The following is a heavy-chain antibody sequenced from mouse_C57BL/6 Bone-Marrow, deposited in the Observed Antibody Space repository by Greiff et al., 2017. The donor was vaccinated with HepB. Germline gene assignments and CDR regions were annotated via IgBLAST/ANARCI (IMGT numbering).Heavy chain of an antibody. CDR3: ARRGTTVVERWYFDV. CDR1: GYSFTGYY. V-gene: IGHV1-42*01. Sequence: EVQVVESGPELVKPGASVKISCKASGYSFTGYYMNWVKQSPEKSLEWIGEINPSTGGTTYNQKFKAKATLTVDKSSSTAYMQLKSLTSEDSAVYYCARRGTTVVERWYFDVWGTGTTVTVSS. D-gene: IGHD1-1*01. CDR2: INPSTGGT. J-gene: IGHJ1*03.